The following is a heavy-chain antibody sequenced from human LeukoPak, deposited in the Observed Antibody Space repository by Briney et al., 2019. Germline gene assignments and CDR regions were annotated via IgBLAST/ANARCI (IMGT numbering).Heavy chain of an antibody. CDR2: ISYTGST. Sequence: SETLSLTCTVSGGSISPYFWSWIRQPPGKGLEWIGYISYTGSTNYNPSLKSRVTISVDTSKNQFSLQLTSVTAADTAVYYCARDDYRGVTNFDPWGQGTLVTVSS. V-gene: IGHV4-59*01. D-gene: IGHD3-10*01. CDR3: ARDDYRGVTNFDP. J-gene: IGHJ5*02. CDR1: GGSISPYF.